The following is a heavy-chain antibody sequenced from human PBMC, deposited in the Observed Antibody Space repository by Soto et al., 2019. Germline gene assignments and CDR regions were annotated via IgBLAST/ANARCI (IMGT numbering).Heavy chain of an antibody. CDR1: GDSISSSHW. J-gene: IGHJ4*02. CDR2: IFHSGTT. D-gene: IGHD1-1*01. CDR3: ARQLERGDLPEGFEY. V-gene: IGHV4-4*02. Sequence: QVQLQESGPGLVEPSGTLSLTCAVSGDSISSSHWWSWVRQPPGEGLEWIGEIFHSGTTKYNPSLESRVTMSVDKSNNHLSLKLRSVTAADTAVYYCARQLERGDLPEGFEYWGQGTLATVSS.